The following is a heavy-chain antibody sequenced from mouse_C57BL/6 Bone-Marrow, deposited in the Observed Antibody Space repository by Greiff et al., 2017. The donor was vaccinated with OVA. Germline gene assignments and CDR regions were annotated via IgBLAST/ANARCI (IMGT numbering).Heavy chain of an antibody. D-gene: IGHD1-1*01. Sequence: VKLQESGPGLVAPSQSLSITCTVSGFSLTSYGVHWVRQPPGKGLEWLVVIWSDGSTTYNSALKSRLSISKDNSKSQVFLKMNSLQTDDTAMYYCARQERVTTVEGAMDYWGQGTSVTVSS. CDR3: ARQERVTTVEGAMDY. CDR1: GFSLTSYG. V-gene: IGHV2-6-1*01. CDR2: IWSDGST. J-gene: IGHJ4*01.